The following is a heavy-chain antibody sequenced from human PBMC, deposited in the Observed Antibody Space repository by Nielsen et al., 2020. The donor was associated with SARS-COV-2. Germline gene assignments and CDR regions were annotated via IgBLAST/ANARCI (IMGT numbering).Heavy chain of an antibody. D-gene: IGHD6-13*01. CDR1: EFTFTGYG. V-gene: IGHV3-48*04. CDR3: ARDDSSSWYHYFDY. J-gene: IGHJ4*02. Sequence: GESLKISCAASEFTFTGYGMNWVRQAPGKGLEWVSYISSSGGTIYYSDSVKGRFTISRDNAKNSLYLQMNSLRAEDTAVYYCARDDSSSWYHYFDYWGQGTLVTVSS. CDR2: ISSSGGTI.